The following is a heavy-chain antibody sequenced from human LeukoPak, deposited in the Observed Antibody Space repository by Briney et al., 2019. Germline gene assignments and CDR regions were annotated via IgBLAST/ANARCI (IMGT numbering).Heavy chain of an antibody. CDR2: IYTSGST. D-gene: IGHD1-26*01. J-gene: IGHJ5*02. Sequence: PSETLSLTCTVSGGSISSGSYYWSWIRQPAGKGLEWIGRIYTSGSTNYNPSLKSRVTISVDTSKNQFSLKLSSVTAADTAVYYCATERVGYQGDWFDPWGQGTLVTVSS. V-gene: IGHV4-61*02. CDR3: ATERVGYQGDWFDP. CDR1: GGSISSGSYY.